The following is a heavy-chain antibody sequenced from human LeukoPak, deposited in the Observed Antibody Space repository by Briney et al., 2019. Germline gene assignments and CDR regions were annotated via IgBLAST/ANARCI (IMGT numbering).Heavy chain of an antibody. CDR1: RFTFSNAY. J-gene: IGHJ4*02. CDR3: TTDAGYSSRWYNY. V-gene: IGHV3-15*01. Sequence: PGGSLRLSCAASRFTFSNAYLCWVRQAPGRGLEWVGRIKSKIDGGTTDYAAPVKGRFTISRDDSRNTLYLQMNSLKVEDTAVYYCTTDAGYSSRWYNYWGQGTLVTVSS. D-gene: IGHD6-13*01. CDR2: IKSKIDGGTT.